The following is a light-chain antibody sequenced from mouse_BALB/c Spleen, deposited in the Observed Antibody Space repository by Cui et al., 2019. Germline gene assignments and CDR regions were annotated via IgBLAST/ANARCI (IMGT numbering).Light chain of an antibody. CDR3: MQNLEYPT. J-gene: IGKJ1*01. CDR1: KSLLRSSGNTV. CDR2: RMS. Sequence: VLTQAAPSLPVTPGESVSISCPSSKSLLRSSGNTVLYWYLQRPGQSTQVLIYRMSNLASGVPDRFSGSGSGTAFTLRISRVEAEDVGVYYCMQNLEYPTFSGGTELEIK. V-gene: IGKV2-137*01.